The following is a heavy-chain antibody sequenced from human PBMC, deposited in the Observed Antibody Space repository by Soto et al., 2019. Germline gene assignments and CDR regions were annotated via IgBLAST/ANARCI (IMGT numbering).Heavy chain of an antibody. D-gene: IGHD2-15*01. Sequence: SETLSLTCTVSGASINSGDYYWSWIRQPPGKGLEWIGYIYYSGSTYYNPSLKSRVTISVDTSKNQFSLKLSSVTAADTAVYYCAGFSEVAATEINWFDPWGQGTPVTVSS. J-gene: IGHJ5*02. CDR1: GASINSGDYY. CDR2: IYYSGST. V-gene: IGHV4-30-4*01. CDR3: AGFSEVAATEINWFDP.